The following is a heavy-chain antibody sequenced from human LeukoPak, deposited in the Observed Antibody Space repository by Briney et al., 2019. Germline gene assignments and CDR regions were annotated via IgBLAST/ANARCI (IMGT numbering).Heavy chain of an antibody. J-gene: IGHJ4*02. V-gene: IGHV1-69*02. CDR2: IIPILGIA. CDR3: ARVDYGGNSGFGY. D-gene: IGHD4-23*01. Sequence: SVKVSCKASGDTFSSYTISWVRQAPGQGLEWMGRIIPILGIANYAQKFQGRVTITADKSTSTAYMELSSLRSEDTAVYYCARVDYGGNSGFGYWGQGTLVTVSS. CDR1: GDTFSSYT.